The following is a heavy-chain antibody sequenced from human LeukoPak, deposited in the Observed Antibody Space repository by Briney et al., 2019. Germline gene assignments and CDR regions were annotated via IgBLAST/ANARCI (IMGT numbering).Heavy chain of an antibody. CDR1: GNTLTELF. J-gene: IGHJ3*02. CDR2: FDPEEGET. Sequence: ASVKVSCKVSGNTLTELFIHWVRQAPGKGLEWMGGFDPEEGETIYAQKFQGRVTMTEDTSTDTAYMELSGLTSEDTAVYYCARELSSSSGTFAFDIWGQGTMVTVSS. D-gene: IGHD6-6*01. V-gene: IGHV1-24*01. CDR3: ARELSSSSGTFAFDI.